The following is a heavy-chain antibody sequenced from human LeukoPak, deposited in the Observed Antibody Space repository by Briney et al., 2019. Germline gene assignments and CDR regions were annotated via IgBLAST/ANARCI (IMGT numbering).Heavy chain of an antibody. CDR2: IYYSGST. CDR1: GGSISSSSYY. J-gene: IGHJ4*02. D-gene: IGHD1-26*01. Sequence: PSETLSLTCTVSGGSISSSSYYWGWIRQPPGKGLEWIGSIYYSGSTYYNPSLKSRVTISVDTSKNQFSLKLSSVTAADTAVYYCARDRNSGSYYKFHKFDYWGQGTLVTVSS. CDR3: ARDRNSGSYYKFHKFDY. V-gene: IGHV4-39*07.